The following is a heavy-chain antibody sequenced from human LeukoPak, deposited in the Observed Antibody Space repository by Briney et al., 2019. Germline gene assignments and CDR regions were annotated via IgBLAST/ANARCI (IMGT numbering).Heavy chain of an antibody. Sequence: ASVKVSCKASGYTFTGYYMHWVRQAPGQGLEWMGWINPNSGGTNYAQKFQGRVTMTRDTSISTAYMELSRLRSDDTAVYYCAREVAVAGTLFDYWGQGTLVTVSS. CDR2: INPNSGGT. J-gene: IGHJ4*02. V-gene: IGHV1-2*02. D-gene: IGHD6-19*01. CDR1: GYTFTGYY. CDR3: AREVAVAGTLFDY.